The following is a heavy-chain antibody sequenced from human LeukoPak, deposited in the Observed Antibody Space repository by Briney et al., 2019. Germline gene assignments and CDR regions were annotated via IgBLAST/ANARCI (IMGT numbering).Heavy chain of an antibody. CDR1: GYTFTGYY. V-gene: IGHV1-2*02. CDR2: INPNSGGT. J-gene: IGHJ6*02. Sequence: ASVKVSCKASGYTFTGYYMHWVRQAPGQGLEWMGWINPNSGGTNYAQKFQGRVTMTRDTSISTAYMELSRLRSDDTAVHYCAREYYYDSSGYFSGMDVWGQGTMVTVSS. CDR3: AREYYYDSSGYFSGMDV. D-gene: IGHD3-22*01.